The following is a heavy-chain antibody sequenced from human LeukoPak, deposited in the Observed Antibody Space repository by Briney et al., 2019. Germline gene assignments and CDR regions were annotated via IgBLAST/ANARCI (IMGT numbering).Heavy chain of an antibody. V-gene: IGHV3-21*01. D-gene: IGHD2-2*01. CDR1: GFTFSSYI. CDR3: ARYCSSTSCPRDYGMDV. Sequence: GGSLRLSCAASGFTFSSYIMNWVRRAPGKGLEWVSSITSRSSYIYYADSVKGRFTISRDNAKNSLYLQMNSLRAEDTAVYYCARYCSSTSCPRDYGMDVWGQGTTVTVSS. J-gene: IGHJ6*02. CDR2: ITSRSSYI.